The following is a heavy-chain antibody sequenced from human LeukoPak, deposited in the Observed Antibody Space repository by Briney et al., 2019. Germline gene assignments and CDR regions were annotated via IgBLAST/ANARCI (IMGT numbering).Heavy chain of an antibody. J-gene: IGHJ4*02. CDR2: ISWNSGSI. CDR1: GFTFDDYA. Sequence: GGSLRLSCAASGFTFDDYAMHWVRQAPGKGLEWVSGISWNSGSIGYADSVKGRFTISRDNAKNSLYLQMNSLRAEDTALYYCAKDRTRGSSNFDYWGQGALVTVSS. CDR3: AKDRTRGSSNFDY. D-gene: IGHD6-19*01. V-gene: IGHV3-9*01.